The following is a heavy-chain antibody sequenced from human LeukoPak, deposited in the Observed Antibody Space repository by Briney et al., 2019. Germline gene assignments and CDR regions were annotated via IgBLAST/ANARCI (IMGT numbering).Heavy chain of an antibody. J-gene: IGHJ4*02. CDR3: ARDDMVRGVMSVADY. D-gene: IGHD3-10*01. Sequence: SETLSLTCTVSGGSISSYYWSWIRQPAGKGLEWIGRIYTSGGTNYNPSLKSRVTMSVDTSKNQFSLKLSSVTAADTAVYYCARDDMVRGVMSVADYWGQGTLVTVSS. CDR1: GGSISSYY. V-gene: IGHV4-4*07. CDR2: IYTSGGT.